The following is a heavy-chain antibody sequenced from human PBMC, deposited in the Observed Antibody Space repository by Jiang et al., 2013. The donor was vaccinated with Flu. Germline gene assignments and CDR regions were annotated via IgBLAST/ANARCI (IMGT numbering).Heavy chain of an antibody. J-gene: IGHJ3*01. Sequence: VQLVESGGGLVKVGGSLRLSCAASGFTFSNAWMTWVRQAPGKGLEWVGRIKSKPAGGTIDYAASVKGRFTISRDDSKDTVYLQMNTLITEDTAVYYCCTSFGDCGGDCSKMWGQGTVVTVSS. D-gene: IGHD2-21*02. CDR3: CTSFGDCGGDCSKM. CDR1: GFTFSNAW. V-gene: IGHV3-15*07. CDR2: IKSKPAGGTI.